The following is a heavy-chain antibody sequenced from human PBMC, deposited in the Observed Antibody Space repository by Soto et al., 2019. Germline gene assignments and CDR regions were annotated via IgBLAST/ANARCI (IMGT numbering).Heavy chain of an antibody. CDR2: ISSSSSYI. Sequence: GGSMRLSCAASGFHXSXXXXXXXXXXXGXGVEWVSSISSSSSYIYYADSVKGRFTISRDNAKNSLYLQMNSLRAEDTAVYYCARGCTSCYVTGRAFDIWGQGTMVTVSS. V-gene: IGHV3-21*01. J-gene: IGHJ3*02. D-gene: IGHD2-2*01. CDR3: ARGCTSCYVTGRAFDI. CDR1: GFHXSXXX.